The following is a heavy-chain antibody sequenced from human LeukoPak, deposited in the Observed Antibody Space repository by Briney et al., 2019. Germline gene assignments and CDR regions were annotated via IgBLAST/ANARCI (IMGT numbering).Heavy chain of an antibody. D-gene: IGHD5-12*01. CDR2: ISSSSTYI. Sequence: GGSLRLSCVVSGFTFSDNSMNWVRQAPGKGLEWVSFISSSSTYIHYADSVKGRFTISRDNAKNSLYLQMNSLRAEDTAVYYCAKDYREVVATLADYWGQGTLVTVSS. J-gene: IGHJ4*02. CDR3: AKDYREVVATLADY. V-gene: IGHV3-21*01. CDR1: GFTFSDNS.